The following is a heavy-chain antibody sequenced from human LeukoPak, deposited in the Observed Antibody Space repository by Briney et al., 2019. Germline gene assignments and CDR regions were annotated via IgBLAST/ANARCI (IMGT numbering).Heavy chain of an antibody. CDR2: INHEGGGI. J-gene: IGHJ6*02. Sequence: GGSLRLSCAASGFTFSESWMTWVRQAPGLGLEWVAHINHEGGGIQYVDSVKGRFTISRGNPKGSVYLQMNSLRAEDTAIYHCATYINWVAGDVWGQGTTVIVSS. D-gene: IGHD1-1*01. CDR1: GFTFSESW. CDR3: ATYINWVAGDV. V-gene: IGHV3-7*01.